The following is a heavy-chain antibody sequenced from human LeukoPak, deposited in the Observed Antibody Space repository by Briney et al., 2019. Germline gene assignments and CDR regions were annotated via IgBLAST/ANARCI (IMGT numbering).Heavy chain of an antibody. CDR1: GFTFSDYS. CDR3: ARAMWIVGATVFDY. CDR2: IDGSGSSI. V-gene: IGHV3-48*04. J-gene: IGHJ4*02. D-gene: IGHD1-26*01. Sequence: GGSLRLSCAASGFTFSDYSMNWVRQAPGKGLEWVSYIDGSGSSIYYADSVKGRFTISRDNAKNSLYLQMNSLRAEDTAVYYCARAMWIVGATVFDYWGQGTLVTVSS.